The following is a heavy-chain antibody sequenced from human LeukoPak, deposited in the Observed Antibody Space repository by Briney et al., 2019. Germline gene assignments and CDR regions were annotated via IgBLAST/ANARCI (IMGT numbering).Heavy chain of an antibody. CDR2: IRSKANSYAT. CDR3: ASMKRGVDYYYYMDV. V-gene: IGHV3-73*01. D-gene: IGHD3-10*01. J-gene: IGHJ6*03. CDR1: AFTFSGSA. Sequence: GGCLSLSCAASAFTFSGSAVHWVRQASGKGLEWVGRIRSKANSYATAYAASVKGRFTISRDASKNTAYLQMNSLKIYYTAVAPRASMKRGVDYYYYMDVWGKGTTVTVSS.